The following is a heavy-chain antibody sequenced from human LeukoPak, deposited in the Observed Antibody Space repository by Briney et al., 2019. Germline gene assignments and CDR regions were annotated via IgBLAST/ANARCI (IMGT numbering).Heavy chain of an antibody. J-gene: IGHJ6*02. V-gene: IGHV6-1*01. Sequence: SQTLSLTCAISGDSVSSNSAAWNWIRQSPSRGLEWLGRTYYRSKWYNDYAVSVKSRITINPDTSKNQFSLQLNSVTPEDTAVYYCARELVSPLYYYYYGMDVWGQGTTVTVSS. CDR1: GDSVSSNSAA. D-gene: IGHD2-8*02. CDR3: ARELVSPLYYYYYGMDV. CDR2: TYYRSKWYN.